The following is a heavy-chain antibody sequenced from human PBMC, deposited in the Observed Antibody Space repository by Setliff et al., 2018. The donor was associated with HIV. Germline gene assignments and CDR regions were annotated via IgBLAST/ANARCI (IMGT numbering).Heavy chain of an antibody. CDR3: AREVVVVVATTDAFDI. J-gene: IGHJ3*02. V-gene: IGHV3-7*03. CDR2: INQDGSAK. CDR1: GFTFSDYW. Sequence: GGSLRLSCAASGFTFSDYWMTWFRQAQGKGLEWVANINQDGSAKYYVDSVKGRFTISRDNAQNSLYLQINSLRAEDTAVYYCAREVVVVVATTDAFDIWGQGTMVTVSS. D-gene: IGHD2-15*01.